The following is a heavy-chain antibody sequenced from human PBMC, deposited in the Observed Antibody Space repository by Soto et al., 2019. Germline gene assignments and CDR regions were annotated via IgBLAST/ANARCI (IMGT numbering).Heavy chain of an antibody. CDR2: IVVGSGNT. CDR1: GFTFTSSA. V-gene: IGHV1-58*01. D-gene: IGHD3-3*01. CDR3: AADPGITIFGVVIQYYYYGMDV. Sequence: SVKVSCKASGFTFTSSAVQWVRQARGQRLEWIGWIVVGSGNTNYAQKFQERVTITRDMSTSTAYMELSSLRSEDTAVYYCAADPGITIFGVVIQYYYYGMDVWGQGTTVTVSS. J-gene: IGHJ6*02.